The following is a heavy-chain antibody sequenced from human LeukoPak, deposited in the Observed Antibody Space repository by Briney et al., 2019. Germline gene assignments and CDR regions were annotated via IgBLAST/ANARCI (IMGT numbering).Heavy chain of an antibody. Sequence: GGSLRLSCAASGFRFSNYCMSWVRQAPGKGLEWVSGISGSGGSTYYADSVKGRFTISRDNSKNTLYLQMNSLRAEDTAVYYCAKTLQQLVTYYFDYWGQGTLVTVSS. V-gene: IGHV3-23*01. CDR3: AKTLQQLVTYYFDY. D-gene: IGHD6-13*01. J-gene: IGHJ4*02. CDR1: GFRFSNYC. CDR2: ISGSGGST.